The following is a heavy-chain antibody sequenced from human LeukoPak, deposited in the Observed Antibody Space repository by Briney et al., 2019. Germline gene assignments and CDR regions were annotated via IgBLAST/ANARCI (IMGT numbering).Heavy chain of an antibody. Sequence: SETLSLTCSVSGGSISNHFWSWIRQTPGKGLEWIGYISDSGNSDYIPSLESRVTISVDTSKNQFSLKLSSVTAADTAVYYCARGYSGYEPYYYSVWTSGAKGPRSPSL. V-gene: IGHV4-59*11. CDR1: GGSISNHF. CDR3: ARGYSGYEPYYYSVWTS. J-gene: IGHJ6*02. CDR2: ISDSGNS. D-gene: IGHD5-12*01.